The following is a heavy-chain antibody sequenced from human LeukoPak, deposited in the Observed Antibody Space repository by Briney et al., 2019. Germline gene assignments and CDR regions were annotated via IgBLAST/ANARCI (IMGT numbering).Heavy chain of an antibody. J-gene: IGHJ6*03. Sequence: GWSLRLSCAASGFTFSSYSMNCVRQAPGKGLEWVSSISSSSSYIYYADSVKGRFTISRDNAKNSLYLQMNSLRAEDTAVYYCARDLPISVFGVVTAGYMDVWGKGTTVTVSS. CDR2: ISSSSSYI. V-gene: IGHV3-21*01. D-gene: IGHD3-3*01. CDR3: ARDLPISVFGVVTAGYMDV. CDR1: GFTFSSYS.